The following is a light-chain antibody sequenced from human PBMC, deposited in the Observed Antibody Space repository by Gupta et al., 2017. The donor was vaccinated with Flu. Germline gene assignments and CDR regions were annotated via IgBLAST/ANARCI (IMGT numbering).Light chain of an antibody. Sequence: IQMTQSPSTLSASVGDRVTITCRASQSISSWLAWYQQKPGKAPKLLIYKASSLQSGVPSRFSGSGSGTEFSLTISSLQPDDFAIYYCHQSNSHSPYTFGQGTKLEIK. CDR1: QSISSW. V-gene: IGKV1-5*03. CDR3: HQSNSHSPYT. CDR2: KAS. J-gene: IGKJ2*01.